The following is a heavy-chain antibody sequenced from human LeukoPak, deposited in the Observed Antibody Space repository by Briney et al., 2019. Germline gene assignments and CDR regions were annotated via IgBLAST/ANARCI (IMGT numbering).Heavy chain of an antibody. CDR2: ISGSGGDT. CDR1: GFTFSNYA. Sequence: GWSLRLSCAAFGFTFSNYAMNWVRQAPGKGLEWVSTISGSGGDTFYADSVKGRFTISRDNSKSTLYLQMNSLRAEDTAIYYCATTGQLDYWGQGTLVTVSS. D-gene: IGHD1-1*01. V-gene: IGHV3-23*01. J-gene: IGHJ4*02. CDR3: ATTGQLDY.